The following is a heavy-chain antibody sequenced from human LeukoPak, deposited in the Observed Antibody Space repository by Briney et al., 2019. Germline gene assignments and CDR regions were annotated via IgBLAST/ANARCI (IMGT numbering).Heavy chain of an antibody. V-gene: IGHV4-59*01. Sequence: SETLSLTCTVSGGSISSYYWSWIRQPPGKGLEWIGYIYYSGSTNYNPSLKSRVTISIDTSKNQFSLKLSSVTAADTAVYYCAGDPKINYYDSSGGAFDIWGQGTMVTVSS. J-gene: IGHJ3*02. D-gene: IGHD3-22*01. CDR1: GGSISSYY. CDR2: IYYSGST. CDR3: AGDPKINYYDSSGGAFDI.